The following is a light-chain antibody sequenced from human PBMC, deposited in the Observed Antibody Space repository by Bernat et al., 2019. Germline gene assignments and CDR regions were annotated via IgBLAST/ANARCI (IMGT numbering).Light chain of an antibody. V-gene: IGKV3-11*01. CDR3: QQRRNWPLT. J-gene: IGKJ4*01. Sequence: EIVLTQSPATLSLSPVERATLSCRASQSVSSYLAWYQKKPGQAPRLLIYDAFNRATGIPARFSGSGSGTDFTLTISSLGPEDFAVYYCQQRRNWPLTFGGGTKVEIK. CDR2: DAF. CDR1: QSVSSY.